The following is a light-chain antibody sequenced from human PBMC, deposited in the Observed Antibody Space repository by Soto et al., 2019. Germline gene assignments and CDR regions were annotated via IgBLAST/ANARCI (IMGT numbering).Light chain of an antibody. CDR1: QTVRNN. J-gene: IGKJ5*01. CDR3: QQYHIWPIT. Sequence: IVKTKSLVPLSVAPRERATVSCRASQTVRNNYLAWYQQKPGQAPRLLIYDASSGATGIPDRFSGGGSGTEFTLTISSLQSEDFAVYYCQQYHIWPITFGQGRLLEIK. V-gene: IGKV3D-15*01. CDR2: DAS.